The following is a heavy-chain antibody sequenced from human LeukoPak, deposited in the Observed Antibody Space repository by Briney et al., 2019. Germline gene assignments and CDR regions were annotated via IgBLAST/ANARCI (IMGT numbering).Heavy chain of an antibody. Sequence: GGSLRHSCAASGFTFSSYWMSWVRQAPGKGLEWVANIKQDGSEKYYVDSVKGRFTISRDNAKNSLYLQMNSLRAEDTAVYFCARDKYDFWSGFLTAGFDYWGQGTLVTVSS. CDR3: ARDKYDFWSGFLTAGFDY. J-gene: IGHJ4*02. CDR2: IKQDGSEK. V-gene: IGHV3-7*01. CDR1: GFTFSSYW. D-gene: IGHD3-3*01.